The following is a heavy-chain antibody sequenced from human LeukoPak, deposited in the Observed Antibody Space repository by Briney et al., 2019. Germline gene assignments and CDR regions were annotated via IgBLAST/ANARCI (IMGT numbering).Heavy chain of an antibody. CDR3: ASRSDYDLYYYSYTDV. V-gene: IGHV4-38-2*01. J-gene: IGHJ6*03. CDR2: IYHSGST. CDR1: GYSISSGYY. Sequence: SETLSLTCAVSGYSISSGYYWGWIRQPPGKGLEWIGSIYHSGSTYYKPSLKSRVTISVDTSKNQFSLKLSSVTAADTAVYYCASRSDYDLYYYSYTDVWGKGTTVTVSS. D-gene: IGHD3-3*01.